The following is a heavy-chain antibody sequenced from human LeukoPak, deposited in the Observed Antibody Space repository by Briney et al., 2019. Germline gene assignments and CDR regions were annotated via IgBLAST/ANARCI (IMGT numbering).Heavy chain of an antibody. CDR2: INHSGST. CDR3: ARGTYQLPYYYYYYMDV. J-gene: IGHJ6*03. D-gene: IGHD2-2*01. Sequence: SETLSLTCAVYGGSVSGYYWSWIRQPPGKGLEWIGEINHSGSTNYNPSLKSRVTISVDTSKNQFSLKLSSVTAADTAVYYCARGTYQLPYYYYYYMDVWGKGTTVTVSS. CDR1: GGSVSGYY. V-gene: IGHV4-34*01.